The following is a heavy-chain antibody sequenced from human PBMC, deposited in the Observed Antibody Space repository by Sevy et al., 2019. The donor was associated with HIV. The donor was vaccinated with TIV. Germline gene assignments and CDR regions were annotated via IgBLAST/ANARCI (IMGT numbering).Heavy chain of an antibody. V-gene: IGHV4-39*01. D-gene: IGHD3-16*01. Sequence: SETLSLTCTVSGGSISSPGYYWGWIRQPPGKGLEWIGRMFYRGATYYKPSLKSRITISVDTSKNQVSLQLRSVTAADTAVYYCARQRAGGAAYTFGEFDYWGQGILVTVSS. CDR3: ARQRAGGAAYTFGEFDY. CDR1: GGSISSPGYY. J-gene: IGHJ4*02. CDR2: MFYRGAT.